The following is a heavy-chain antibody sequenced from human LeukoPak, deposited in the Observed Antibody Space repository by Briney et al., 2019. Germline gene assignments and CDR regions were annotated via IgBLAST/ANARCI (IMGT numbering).Heavy chain of an antibody. Sequence: PSQTLSLTCTVSGGSISSVSYYWSWIRQPAGKGLEWIGHIYTSGSTDYNPSLKSRVTISVDTSKNQLSLKLSSVTAADTAVYYCARVDFRSGYIDYWGQGTLVTVSS. J-gene: IGHJ4*01. CDR1: GGSISSVSYY. D-gene: IGHD3-3*01. V-gene: IGHV4-61*09. CDR2: IYTSGST. CDR3: ARVDFRSGYIDY.